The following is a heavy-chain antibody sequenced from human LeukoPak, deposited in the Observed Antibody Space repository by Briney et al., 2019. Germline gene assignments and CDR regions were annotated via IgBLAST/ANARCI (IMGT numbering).Heavy chain of an antibody. CDR2: IRYDGSNK. CDR3: AKLKGQSGNYGDSLHRSRFPFDI. Sequence: GGSLRLSCAASAFTFRNYWMSWVRQAPGKGLEWVAFIRYDGSNKYYADSVKGRFTISRDNSKNTLYLQMNSLRAEDTAVYYCAKLKGQSGNYGDSLHRSRFPFDIWGQGTMVTVSS. CDR1: AFTFRNYW. V-gene: IGHV3-30*02. D-gene: IGHD1-26*01. J-gene: IGHJ3*02.